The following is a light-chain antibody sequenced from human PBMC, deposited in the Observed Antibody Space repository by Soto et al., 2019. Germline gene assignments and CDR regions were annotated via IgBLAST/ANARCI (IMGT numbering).Light chain of an antibody. CDR3: QQYNNWLRT. V-gene: IGKV3-15*01. Sequence: EIVLTQSPGTLSLSPGERATLSCRASQSVSSSYLAWYQQKPGQAPRLLIYGASTRATGIPARFSGSGSGTEFTLTISSLQSEDFAVYYCQQYNNWLRTFGGGTKVDIK. CDR2: GAS. J-gene: IGKJ4*01. CDR1: QSVSSSY.